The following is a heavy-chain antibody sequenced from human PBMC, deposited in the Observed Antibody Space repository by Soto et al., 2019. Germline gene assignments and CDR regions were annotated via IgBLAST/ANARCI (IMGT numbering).Heavy chain of an antibody. Sequence: QITLKESGPTLVKPTQTLTLTCTFSGFSLSTSGVGVGWIRQPPGKALEWLALIYWDDDKRYSPSLKSRLTITKDTSKNQVVLTMTNMDPVDTATYYCAHRPNTTVKGRNWFDPWGQGTLVTVSS. CDR2: IYWDDDK. CDR3: AHRPNTTVKGRNWFDP. J-gene: IGHJ5*02. CDR1: GFSLSTSGVG. V-gene: IGHV2-5*02. D-gene: IGHD4-17*01.